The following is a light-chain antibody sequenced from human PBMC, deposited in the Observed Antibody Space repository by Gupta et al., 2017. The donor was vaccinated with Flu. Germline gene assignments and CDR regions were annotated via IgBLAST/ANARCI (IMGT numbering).Light chain of an antibody. CDR1: QSVTSSY. V-gene: IGKV3-20*01. Sequence: TLSLSPGERATLSCRASQSVTSSYLAWYKQKPGQAPRLLIYGASSRATGIPDRFSGSGSGTDFTLTISRLEPEDFAVYYCQQYGNSPPYTFGQGTKIEIK. CDR3: QQYGNSPPYT. J-gene: IGKJ2*01. CDR2: GAS.